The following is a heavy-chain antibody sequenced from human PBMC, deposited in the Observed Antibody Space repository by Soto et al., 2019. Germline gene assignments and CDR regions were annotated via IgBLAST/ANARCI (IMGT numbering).Heavy chain of an antibody. CDR1: GFTFSSYS. D-gene: IGHD6-6*01. CDR2: ISSSSSTI. V-gene: IGHV3-48*01. Sequence: EVQLVESGGGLVQPGGSLRLSCAASGFTFSSYSRNWVRQAPGKGLEWVSYISSSSSTIYYADSVKGRFTISRDNAKNSLYLQMNSLRAEDTAVYYCARAPGSSSTYYFDYWGQGTLVTVSS. CDR3: ARAPGSSSTYYFDY. J-gene: IGHJ4*02.